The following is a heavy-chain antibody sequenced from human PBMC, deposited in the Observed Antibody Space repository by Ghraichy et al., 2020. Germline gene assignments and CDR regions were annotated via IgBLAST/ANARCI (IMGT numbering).Heavy chain of an antibody. J-gene: IGHJ6*02. CDR2: IYHSGST. Sequence: GSLRLSCAVSGGSISSSNWWSWVRQSPGKGLEWIGEIYHSGSTYYNSSLKSRVTISVDKSKNQFSLKLSSVTAADTAVYYCARVGVDDFYYYNGLDVWGQGTTVTVSS. D-gene: IGHD3-10*01. CDR1: GGSISSSNW. V-gene: IGHV4-4*02. CDR3: ARVGVDDFYYYNGLDV.